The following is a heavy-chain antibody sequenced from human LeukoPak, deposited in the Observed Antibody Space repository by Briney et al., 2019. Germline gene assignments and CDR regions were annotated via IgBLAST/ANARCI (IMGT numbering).Heavy chain of an antibody. J-gene: IGHJ4*02. D-gene: IGHD3-10*01. Sequence: ASVKVSCKTSGYTFTDYNIHWVRQAPGQGLEWMGWISPNSGGTNYARRFQGLVTMTRDTSISTAYVDLSSLKPDDTATYYCSVWFGELSHWGQGTLLTVSS. V-gene: IGHV1-2*04. CDR1: GYTFTDYN. CDR2: ISPNSGGT. CDR3: SVWFGELSH.